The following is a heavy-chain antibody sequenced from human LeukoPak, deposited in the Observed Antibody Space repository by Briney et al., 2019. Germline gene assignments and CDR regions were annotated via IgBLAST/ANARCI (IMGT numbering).Heavy chain of an antibody. J-gene: IGHJ5*02. D-gene: IGHD2-2*01. CDR1: GGSFSGYY. Sequence: PSETLSLTCAVYGGSFSGYYWSWIRQPPGKGLEWIGEINHSGSTNYNPSLKSRVTISVDTSKNQFSLKLSSVTAADTAVYYCARRVGVLPAARFGGWFDPWGQGTLLTVSS. V-gene: IGHV4-34*01. CDR2: INHSGST. CDR3: ARRVGVLPAARFGGWFDP.